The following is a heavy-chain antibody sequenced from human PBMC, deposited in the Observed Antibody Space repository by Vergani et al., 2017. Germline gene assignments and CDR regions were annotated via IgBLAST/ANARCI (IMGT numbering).Heavy chain of an antibody. V-gene: IGHV3-23*04. J-gene: IGHJ6*03. CDR1: GFTFSSYA. D-gene: IGHD6-6*01. Sequence: EVQLVESGGGLVQPGRSLRLSCTASGFTFSSYAMSWVRQAPGKGLEWVSVISGSGGSTYYADSVKGRFTISRDNSKNTLYLQMNSLRAEDTAVYYCAKAARPGYYYYYMDFWGKGTTVTVSS. CDR2: ISGSGGST. CDR3: AKAARPGYYYYYMDF.